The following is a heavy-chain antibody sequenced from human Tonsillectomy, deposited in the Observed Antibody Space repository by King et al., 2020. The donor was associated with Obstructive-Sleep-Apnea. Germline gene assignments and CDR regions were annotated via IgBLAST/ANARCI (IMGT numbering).Heavy chain of an antibody. CDR2: ISWISGSI. Sequence: VQLVESGGGLVQPGRSLRLSCAASGFTFDDYAMHWVRQAPGKGLDWVSGISWISGSIGYADSVKGRFTISRDNAKNSLYLQMNSLRAEDTALYYCAKDVVVAASYAFDIWGQGTMVTVSS. V-gene: IGHV3-9*01. CDR1: GFTFDDYA. D-gene: IGHD2-15*01. J-gene: IGHJ3*02. CDR3: AKDVVVAASYAFDI.